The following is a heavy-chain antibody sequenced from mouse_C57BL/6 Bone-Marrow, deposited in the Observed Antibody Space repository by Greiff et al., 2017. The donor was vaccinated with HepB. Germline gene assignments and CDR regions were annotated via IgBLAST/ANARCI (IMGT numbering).Heavy chain of an antibody. CDR3: ARSQRIYYDYDWYVDV. J-gene: IGHJ1*03. CDR1: GYTFTSYW. D-gene: IGHD2-4*01. V-gene: IGHV1-52*01. CDR2: IDPSDSET. Sequence: QVQLQQPGAELVRPGSSVKLSCKASGYTFTSYWMHWVKQRPIQGLEWIGNIDPSDSETHYNQKFKDKATLTVDKSSSTAYMQLSSLTSEDSAVYYCARSQRIYYDYDWYVDVWGTGTTVTVSS.